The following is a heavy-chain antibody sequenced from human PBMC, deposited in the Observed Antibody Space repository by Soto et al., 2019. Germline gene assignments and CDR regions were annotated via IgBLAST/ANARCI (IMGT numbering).Heavy chain of an antibody. Sequence: EVQLVESGGGLVQSGGSLRLSCAASGFTFSSYWMSWVRQGPGKGPEWVANIKQDGSEKYYVDSVKGRFTISRDNAKNAQYRQMTSVRAEDTAVYHCAKSLSSIPGDSWGQGTLVTVSS. CDR3: AKSLSSIPGDS. J-gene: IGHJ4*02. CDR2: IKQDGSEK. CDR1: GFTFSSYW. V-gene: IGHV3-7*05.